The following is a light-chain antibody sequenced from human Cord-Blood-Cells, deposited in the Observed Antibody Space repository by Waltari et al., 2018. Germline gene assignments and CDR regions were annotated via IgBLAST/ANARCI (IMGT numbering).Light chain of an antibody. Sequence: QSVLTQPPSVSGAPGQRVTISCTGSSSNIGAGYDVNCYQQLPGTAPKLLIYGNSNRPSGVPDRFSGSKSGTSASLAITGLQAEDEADCYCQSYDSSLSGWVFGGGTKLTVL. CDR3: QSYDSSLSGWV. CDR1: SSNIGAGYD. V-gene: IGLV1-40*01. CDR2: GNS. J-gene: IGLJ3*02.